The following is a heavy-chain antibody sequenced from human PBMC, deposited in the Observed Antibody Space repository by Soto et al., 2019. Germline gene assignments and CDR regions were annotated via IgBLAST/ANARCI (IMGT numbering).Heavy chain of an antibody. CDR3: AREGRYCSGGSCYPDYYYGMDV. CDR1: GFTFSSYD. CDR2: IGTAGDT. D-gene: IGHD2-15*01. V-gene: IGHV3-13*01. J-gene: IGHJ6*02. Sequence: EVQLVESGGGLVQPGGSLRLSCAASGFTFSSYDMHWVRQATGKGPEWVSAIGTAGDTYYPGSVKGRFTISRENAKNSLYLQMNSLRAEDTAVYYCAREGRYCSGGSCYPDYYYGMDVWGQGTTVTVSS.